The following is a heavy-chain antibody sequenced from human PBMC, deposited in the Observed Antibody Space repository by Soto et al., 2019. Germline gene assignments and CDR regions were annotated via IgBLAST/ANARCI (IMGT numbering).Heavy chain of an antibody. J-gene: IGHJ4*02. D-gene: IGHD6-6*01. CDR3: ARVVLRSSLDDFDY. CDR1: GYTFTTYG. CDR2: ISAYNGNT. V-gene: IGHV1-18*01. Sequence: ASVKVSCKASGYTFTTYGISWVRQAPGQGLEWMGWISAYNGNTNYAQKLQGRVTMTTDTSTSTAYMDLRSLRSDDTAVYYCARVVLRSSLDDFDYWGQGTQVTVSS.